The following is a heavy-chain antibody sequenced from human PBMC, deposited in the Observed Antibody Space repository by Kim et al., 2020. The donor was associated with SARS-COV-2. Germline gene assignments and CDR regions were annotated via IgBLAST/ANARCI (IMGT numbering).Heavy chain of an antibody. Sequence: GSTFYANSVKGRFAISQDTSKNTFYLQMNSLRAEDTAVYFCAKDQWQLYYWGQGTLVTVSS. V-gene: IGHV3-23*01. CDR2: GST. J-gene: IGHJ4*02. D-gene: IGHD1-26*01. CDR3: AKDQWQLYY.